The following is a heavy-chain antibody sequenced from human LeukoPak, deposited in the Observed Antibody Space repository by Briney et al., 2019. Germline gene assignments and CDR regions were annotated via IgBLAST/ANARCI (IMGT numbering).Heavy chain of an antibody. D-gene: IGHD1-26*01. V-gene: IGHV3-30-3*01. J-gene: IGHJ4*02. CDR2: ISYDGGNY. CDR1: GFTFSTYA. CDR3: AKGRQLQDY. Sequence: GGSLRLSCAASGFTFSTYAMHWVRQAPDKGLEWVAVISYDGGNYSYADSVKGRFTISRDNSKNTLYVEMNSLRAEDTAVYYCAKGRQLQDYRGQGNLVTVSS.